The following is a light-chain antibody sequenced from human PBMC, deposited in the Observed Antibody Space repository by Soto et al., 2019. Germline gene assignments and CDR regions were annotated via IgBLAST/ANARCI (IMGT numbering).Light chain of an antibody. V-gene: IGKV3-15*01. CDR3: QQYNTWSPLT. CDR2: GAS. CDR1: QSVSNN. J-gene: IGKJ4*01. Sequence: EIVMTQSPATLSASAGERATLSCRASQSVSNNLAWYQQKPGQAPRLLIYGASTRATGIPSRFSGSGSGTEFTLTISSLQSEDFAVYYCQQYNTWSPLTFGGGTKVETK.